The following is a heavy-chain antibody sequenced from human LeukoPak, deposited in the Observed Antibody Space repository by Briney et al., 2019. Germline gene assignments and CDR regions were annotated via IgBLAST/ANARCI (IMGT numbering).Heavy chain of an antibody. CDR2: IFYSGST. J-gene: IGHJ5*02. V-gene: IGHV4-59*08. D-gene: IGHD3-16*01. Sequence: SETLSLTCTVSGGSISSYYWSWIRQPPGKGLEWIGYIFYSGSTNYNPSLKSRVVISVDTSKTQFSLNLSSVTAADTAVYYCARLASDYVWGSYFRFDPWGQGTLVTVSS. CDR3: ARLASDYVWGSYFRFDP. CDR1: GGSISSYY.